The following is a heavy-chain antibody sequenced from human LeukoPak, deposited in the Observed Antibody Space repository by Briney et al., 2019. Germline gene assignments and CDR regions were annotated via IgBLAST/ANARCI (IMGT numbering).Heavy chain of an antibody. D-gene: IGHD4-11*01. CDR2: ISGSGTI. CDR3: ARDGHWEVTRGHYFDY. J-gene: IGHJ4*02. V-gene: IGHV4-4*07. CDR1: GGSINSY. Sequence: PSETLSLTCTVSGGSINSYWSWIRPPAGKGLEWIWRISGSGTITYNPALQSRLSISIDTSKNQFSLKLMSVTAADTAVYYCARDGHWEVTRGHYFDYWGQGTLVTVSS.